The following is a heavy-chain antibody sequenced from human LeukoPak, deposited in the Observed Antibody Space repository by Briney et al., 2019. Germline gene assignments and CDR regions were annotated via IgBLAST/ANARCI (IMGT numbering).Heavy chain of an antibody. Sequence: ASVKVSCKASGYTFTSYGISWVRQAPGQGLEWMGWISAYNGNTNYAQKLQGRVTMTTDTSTSTAYMELRSLRSDDTAVYYCVRSSGPYYYDSSGYYRFDYWVQGTLVTVSS. CDR1: GYTFTSYG. CDR3: VRSSGPYYYDSSGYYRFDY. V-gene: IGHV1-18*01. CDR2: ISAYNGNT. D-gene: IGHD3-22*01. J-gene: IGHJ4*02.